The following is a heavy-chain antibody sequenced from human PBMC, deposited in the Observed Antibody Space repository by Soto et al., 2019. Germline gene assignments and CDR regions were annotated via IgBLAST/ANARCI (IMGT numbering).Heavy chain of an antibody. Sequence: GGSLRLSCAASGFTFSSYGMHWVRQAPGKGLEWVAVISYDGSNKYYADSVKGRFTISRDNSKNTLYLQMNSLRAEDTAVYYCAKGRFWSGYYDYTFDYWGQGTLVTVSS. CDR2: ISYDGSNK. CDR1: GFTFSSYG. CDR3: AKGRFWSGYYDYTFDY. D-gene: IGHD3-3*01. J-gene: IGHJ4*02. V-gene: IGHV3-30*18.